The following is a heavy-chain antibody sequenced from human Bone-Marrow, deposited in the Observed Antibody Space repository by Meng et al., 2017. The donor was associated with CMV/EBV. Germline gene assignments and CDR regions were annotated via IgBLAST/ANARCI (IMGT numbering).Heavy chain of an antibody. Sequence: ASVKVSCKASGYTFTNYGISWVRQAPGQGLEWMGWINPNSGGTNYAQKFQGRVTMTRDTSISTAYMELSRLRSDDTAVYYCARGGERNVVVPAAIPDITFDPWGQGTLVTVSS. D-gene: IGHD2-2*01. V-gene: IGHV1-2*02. J-gene: IGHJ5*02. CDR3: ARGGERNVVVPAAIPDITFDP. CDR1: GYTFTNYG. CDR2: INPNSGGT.